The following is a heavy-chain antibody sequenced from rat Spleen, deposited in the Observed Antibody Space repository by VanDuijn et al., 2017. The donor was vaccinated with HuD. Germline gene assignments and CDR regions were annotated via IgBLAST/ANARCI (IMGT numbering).Heavy chain of an antibody. D-gene: IGHD1-11*01. Sequence: EVQLVDSGGGTVQPGGSLKLSCVASGFTFSSFWMYWIRQAPGKGLEWVSSINSDGGSTYYPDSVKGRFTISRDNAKTTLYLQMDSLRSEDTATYYCARHRNYGGIPFDFWGQGVMVTVSS. CDR1: GFTFSSFW. V-gene: IGHV5-58*01. J-gene: IGHJ2*01. CDR2: INSDGGST. CDR3: ARHRNYGGIPFDF.